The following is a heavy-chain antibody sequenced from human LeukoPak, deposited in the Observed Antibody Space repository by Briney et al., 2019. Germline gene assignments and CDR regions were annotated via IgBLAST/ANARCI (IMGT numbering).Heavy chain of an antibody. D-gene: IGHD3-22*01. CDR1: GYTFTSYD. V-gene: IGHV1-8*03. CDR2: MNPNSGNT. CDR3: ARGRAYYDSSGYSLDAFDI. Sequence: ASVKVSCKASGYTFTSYDINWVRQATGRGLEWMGWMNPNSGNTGYAQKFQGRVTITRNTSISTAYMELSSLRSEDTAVYYCARGRAYYDSSGYSLDAFDIWGQGTMVTVSS. J-gene: IGHJ3*02.